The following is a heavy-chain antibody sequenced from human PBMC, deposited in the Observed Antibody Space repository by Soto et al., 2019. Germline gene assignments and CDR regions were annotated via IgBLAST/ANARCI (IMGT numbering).Heavy chain of an antibody. CDR3: ATTGMGVTFYYYYYGMDV. CDR1: GFTVSTNY. Sequence: EVQLVESGGGLVQPGGSLRLSCAASGFTVSTNYMTWVRLAPGKGLEWVSVIFYGGSTYYADSVKGRFTISRDNSKNTLYLQMTSLRAEDFAVNYSATTGMGVTFYYYYYGMDVWGQGTTVTVSS. D-gene: IGHD1-26*01. CDR2: IFYGGST. J-gene: IGHJ6*02. V-gene: IGHV3-66*01.